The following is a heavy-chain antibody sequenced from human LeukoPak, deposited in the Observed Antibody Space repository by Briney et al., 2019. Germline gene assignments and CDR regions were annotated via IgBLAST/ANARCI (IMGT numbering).Heavy chain of an antibody. CDR1: GFTFSSCG. CDR3: ARLAATVHYYYMDV. J-gene: IGHJ6*03. Sequence: PGRSLRLSCAASGFTFSSCGMHWVRQAPGKGLEWVAVIWYDGSNKYYADSVKGRFTISRDNSKNTLYLQMNSLRAEDTAVYYCARLAATVHYYYMDVWGKGTTVTVSS. D-gene: IGHD6-6*01. V-gene: IGHV3-33*01. CDR2: IWYDGSNK.